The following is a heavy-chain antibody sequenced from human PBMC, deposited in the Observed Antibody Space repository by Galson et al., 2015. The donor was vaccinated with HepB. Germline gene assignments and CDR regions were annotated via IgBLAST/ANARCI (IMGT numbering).Heavy chain of an antibody. Sequence: SVKVSCKVSGYTLTELSMHWVRQAPGKGLEWMGGFDPEDGETIYAQKFQGRVTMTEDTSTDTAYMELSSLRSEDTAVYYCATFFGTGYYFDYWGQGTLVTVSS. D-gene: IGHD3-3*01. V-gene: IGHV1-24*01. CDR2: FDPEDGET. J-gene: IGHJ4*02. CDR3: ATFFGTGYYFDY. CDR1: GYTLTELS.